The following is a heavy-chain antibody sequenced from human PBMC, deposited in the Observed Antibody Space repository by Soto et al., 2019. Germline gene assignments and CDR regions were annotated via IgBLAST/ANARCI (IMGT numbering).Heavy chain of an antibody. V-gene: IGHV3-74*01. Sequence: EVQLVESGGGLVQPGGSLRLSCAASGFTCSSYWMHWVRQAPGKGLVWVSRINSDGSSTSYADSVKGRFTISRDNAKNTQDLQMNSLRAGDTAVYYCVRTSLVVAAATREDYWGQGTLVTVSS. CDR2: INSDGSST. D-gene: IGHD2-15*01. J-gene: IGHJ4*02. CDR1: GFTCSSYW. CDR3: VRTSLVVAAATREDY.